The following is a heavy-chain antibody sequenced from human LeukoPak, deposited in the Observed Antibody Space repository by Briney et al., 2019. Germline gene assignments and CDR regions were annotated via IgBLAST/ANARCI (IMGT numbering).Heavy chain of an antibody. CDR3: ASVGGSSSWSAYY. Sequence: PGGSLRLSCTAYGFTFSSYEMNWVRQAPWKGLEWVSYISSSGSTIYYADSVKGRFTISRDNAKNSLYLQMNSLRAEDTAVYYCASVGGSSSWSAYYWGQGTLVTVSS. J-gene: IGHJ4*02. V-gene: IGHV3-48*03. D-gene: IGHD6-13*01. CDR2: ISSSGSTI. CDR1: GFTFSSYE.